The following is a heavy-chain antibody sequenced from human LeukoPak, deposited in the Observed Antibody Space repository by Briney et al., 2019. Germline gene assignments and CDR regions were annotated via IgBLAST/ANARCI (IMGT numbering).Heavy chain of an antibody. CDR2: INWNGGST. V-gene: IGHV3-20*04. CDR3: AKAAGTFYFDY. J-gene: IGHJ4*02. D-gene: IGHD6-13*01. CDR1: GFTFDDYG. Sequence: GGSLRLSCAASGFTFDDYGMSWVRQAPGKGLEWVSGINWNGGSTGYADSVKGRFTISRDNSKNSLYLQMNSLRTEDTALYYCAKAAGTFYFDYWGQGTLVTVSS.